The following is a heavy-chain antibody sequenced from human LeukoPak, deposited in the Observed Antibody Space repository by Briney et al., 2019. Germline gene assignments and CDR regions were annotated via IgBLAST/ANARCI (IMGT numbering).Heavy chain of an antibody. CDR2: ISSSSYI. Sequence: PGGSLRLSCAASGFTFSSYSMNWVRQAPGKGLEWVSSISSSSYIYYADSVKGRFTISRDNAKNSLYLQMNSLRAEDTAVYYCARGGGDDAFDIWGQGTMVTVSS. J-gene: IGHJ3*02. V-gene: IGHV3-21*01. CDR1: GFTFSSYS. D-gene: IGHD4-23*01. CDR3: ARGGGDDAFDI.